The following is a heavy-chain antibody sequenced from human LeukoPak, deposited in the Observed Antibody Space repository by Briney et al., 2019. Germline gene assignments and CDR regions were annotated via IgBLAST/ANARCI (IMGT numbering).Heavy chain of an antibody. V-gene: IGHV4-34*01. J-gene: IGHJ4*02. CDR1: GGSFSGYY. CDR3: ARVAYCGAGCSSFDY. CDR2: INHSGST. D-gene: IGHD2-21*02. Sequence: IPSETLSLTCAVYGGSFSGYYWSWIRQPPGKGLEWIGEINHSGSTNYNPSLKSRVSISADTSKNQFSLILTSLTAADTAVYYCARVAYCGAGCSSFDYWGQGSLVTVSS.